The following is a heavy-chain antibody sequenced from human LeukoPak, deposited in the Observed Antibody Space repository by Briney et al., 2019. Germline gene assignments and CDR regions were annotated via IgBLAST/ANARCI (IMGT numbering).Heavy chain of an antibody. V-gene: IGHV4-34*01. CDR2: INHSGST. CDR3: ARGLGLLRAFDI. D-gene: IGHD3-16*01. J-gene: IGHJ3*02. CDR1: GGSFSGYY. Sequence: KPSETLSLICAVYGGSFSGYYWSWIRQPPGKGLEWIGEINHSGSTNYNPSLKSRVTISVDTSKNQFSLKLSSVTATDTAVYYCARGLGLLRAFDIWGQGTMVTVSS.